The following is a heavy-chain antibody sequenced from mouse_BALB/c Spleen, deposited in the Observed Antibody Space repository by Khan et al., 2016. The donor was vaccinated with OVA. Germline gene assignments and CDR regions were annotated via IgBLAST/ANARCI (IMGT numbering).Heavy chain of an antibody. CDR3: ARDLGSSDWYFDV. V-gene: IGHV2-9*02. J-gene: IGHJ1*01. CDR2: IWSGGST. D-gene: IGHD1-1*01. CDR1: GFSLTSYG. Sequence: QVQLQQPGPGLVAPSQSLSITCTVSGFSLTSYGVHWVRQPPGKGLEWLGVIWSGGSTYYNSALRSRLTINKDNSKSQVFLKMQKLQTDTTALNGCARDLGSSDWYFDVWGAGTTVTVSS.